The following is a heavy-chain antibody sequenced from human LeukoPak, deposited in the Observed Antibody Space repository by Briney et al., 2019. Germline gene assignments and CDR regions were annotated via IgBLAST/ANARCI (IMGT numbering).Heavy chain of an antibody. J-gene: IGHJ4*02. D-gene: IGHD2-2*01. CDR2: TYYRCKWYN. CDR1: GDSISSNSAT. CDR3: AGSHSSTWYPDC. Sequence: SQTLSLTCAISGDSISSNSATWNWIRQSPSRGLEWLGRTYYRCKWYNEYAVSVKSRITINPDTSKNQFSLQLNSVTPEDTAVYYCAGSHSSTWYPDCWGQGTLVTVSS. V-gene: IGHV6-1*01.